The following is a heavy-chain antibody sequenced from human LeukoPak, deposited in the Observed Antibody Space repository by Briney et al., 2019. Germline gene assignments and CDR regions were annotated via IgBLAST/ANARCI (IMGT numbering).Heavy chain of an antibody. CDR3: ARGPGSRGIFAY. Sequence: GGSLRLSCAVSGFTVSAHYMSWVRQAPGKGLECVSFLYTGGDTYYADSVKGRFTISRDNSKNTLYLQMNSLRAEDTAVYYGARGPGSRGIFAYWAREPWSPSPQ. CDR2: LYTGGDT. D-gene: IGHD3-10*01. J-gene: IGHJ4*02. V-gene: IGHV3-53*01. CDR1: GFTVSAHY.